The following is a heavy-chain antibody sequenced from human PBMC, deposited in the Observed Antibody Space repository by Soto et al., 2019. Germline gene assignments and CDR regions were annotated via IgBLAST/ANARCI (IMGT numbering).Heavy chain of an antibody. CDR2: INPNSGGT. CDR3: ARDIAAAGSPLYNWLDP. V-gene: IGHV1-2*04. J-gene: IGHJ5*02. D-gene: IGHD6-13*01. Sequence: GASVKVSCKASGYTFTGYYMHWVRQAPGQGLEWMGWINPNSGGTNYAQKFQGWVTMTRDTSISTAYMELSRLRSDDTAVYYCARDIAAAGSPLYNWLDPWGQGTPVTVSS. CDR1: GYTFTGYY.